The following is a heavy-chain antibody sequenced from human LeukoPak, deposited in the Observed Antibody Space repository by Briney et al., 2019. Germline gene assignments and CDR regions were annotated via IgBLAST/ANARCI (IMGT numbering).Heavy chain of an antibody. J-gene: IGHJ4*02. CDR3: ASSRGDYYDSSPCFDY. CDR2: IIPIFGTA. D-gene: IGHD3-22*01. V-gene: IGHV1-69*06. Sequence: ASVKVSYKASGGTFSSYVINWVRQAPGQGLEWMGGIIPIFGTANYAQKFQGRVTITADKSTSTAYMELSSLRSEDTAVYYCASSRGDYYDSSPCFDYWGQGTLVTVSS. CDR1: GGTFSSYV.